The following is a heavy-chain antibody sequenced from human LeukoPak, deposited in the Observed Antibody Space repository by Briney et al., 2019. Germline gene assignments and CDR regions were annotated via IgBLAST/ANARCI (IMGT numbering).Heavy chain of an antibody. CDR2: IYYSGGT. CDR3: ARGPRSQQLYFQH. CDR1: GGSISSSSYY. D-gene: IGHD6-13*01. Sequence: SETLSLTCTVSGGSISSSSYYWGWIRQPPGKGLEWIGSIYYSGGTYYNPSLKSRVTISVDTSKNQFSLKLSSVTAADTAVYYCARGPRSQQLYFQHWGQGTLVTVSS. V-gene: IGHV4-39*01. J-gene: IGHJ1*01.